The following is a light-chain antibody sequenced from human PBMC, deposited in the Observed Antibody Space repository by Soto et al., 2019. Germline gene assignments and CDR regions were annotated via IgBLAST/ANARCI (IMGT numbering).Light chain of an antibody. V-gene: IGKV3-20*01. CDR1: QSVSSTS. CDR3: QQYGGSPFT. J-gene: IGKJ4*01. CDR2: GAS. Sequence: EIVLTQSPGTLSLSPGERATLSCRASQSVSSTSLAWYQQTPGQAPRLLIYGASTRASGIPDRFSGSGSGTDFTLAISRLEPEDFAVYYCQQYGGSPFTFGGGTKVEI.